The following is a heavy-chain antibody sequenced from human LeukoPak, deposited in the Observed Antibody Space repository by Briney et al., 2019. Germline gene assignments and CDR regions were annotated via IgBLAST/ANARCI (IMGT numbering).Heavy chain of an antibody. CDR3: ARQSTSWPYYFDY. J-gene: IGHJ4*02. D-gene: IGHD2-2*01. Sequence: SDTLSLTCTVSGGSISSSSYYWGWIRQPPGKGLEWIGSIYYSGSTYYNQSLKSRVTISVDTSKNQFSLKLNSVTAADTAVYYCARQSTSWPYYFDYWGQGTLVTVSS. CDR2: IYYSGST. CDR1: GGSISSSSYY. V-gene: IGHV4-39*01.